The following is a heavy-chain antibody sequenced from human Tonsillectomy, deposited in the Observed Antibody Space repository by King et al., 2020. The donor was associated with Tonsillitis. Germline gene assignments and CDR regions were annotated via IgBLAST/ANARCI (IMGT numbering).Heavy chain of an antibody. CDR1: GFTFSRYA. V-gene: IGHV3-30*01. D-gene: IGHD3-22*01. J-gene: IGHJ4*02. CDR3: ARDHYYDSSDYYSTFDY. CDR2: ISYDGSNK. Sequence: VQLVESGGGVVQPGRSLRLSCAASGFTFSRYAIHWVRQAPGKGLEWVAVISYDGSNKYYADSVKGRFTISRDNSKNTLYLKMNSLRAEDTAVYYCARDHYYDSSDYYSTFDYWGQGTLVTVSS.